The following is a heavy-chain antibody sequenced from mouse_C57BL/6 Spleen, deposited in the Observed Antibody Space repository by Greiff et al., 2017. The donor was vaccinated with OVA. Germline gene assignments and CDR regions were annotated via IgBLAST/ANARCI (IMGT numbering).Heavy chain of an antibody. CDR3: ARSGGYFDV. CDR2: ISYDGSN. Sequence: EVQLQESGPGLVKPSQSLSLTCSVTGYSITSGYYWNWIRQFPGNKLEWMGYISYDGSNNYNPSLKNRSAITRDTSKNQFFLKLNSVTTEDTATYYCARSGGYFDVWGTGTTVTVSS. J-gene: IGHJ1*03. CDR1: GYSITSGYY. V-gene: IGHV3-6*01. D-gene: IGHD1-3*01.